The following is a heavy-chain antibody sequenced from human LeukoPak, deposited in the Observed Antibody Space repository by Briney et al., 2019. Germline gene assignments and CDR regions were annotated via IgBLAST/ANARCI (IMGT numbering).Heavy chain of an antibody. D-gene: IGHD1-26*01. J-gene: IGHJ4*02. CDR3: AKDHGYSGSYGGYYFDY. CDR2: ISGSGGST. Sequence: ETLSLTCTVSGGSISSSSYYWGWIRQPPGTGLEWVSAISGSGGSTYYADSVKGRFTISRDNSKNTLYLQMNSLRAEDTAVYYCAKDHGYSGSYGGYYFDYWGQGTLVTVSS. V-gene: IGHV3-23*01. CDR1: GGSISSSSYY.